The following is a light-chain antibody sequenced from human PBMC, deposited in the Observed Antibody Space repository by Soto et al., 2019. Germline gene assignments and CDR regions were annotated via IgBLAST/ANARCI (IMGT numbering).Light chain of an antibody. CDR2: SND. J-gene: IGLJ7*01. V-gene: IGLV1-44*01. CDR3: ASWDDSLNGAL. CDR1: SSNIGSNT. Sequence: QSVLTQPPSASGTPGQRVNISCSGSSSNIGSNTVNWYQHLPGTAPKLLIYSNDQRPSGVPDRFSGSQSGTSASLAISGLPSEDEADYYCASWDDSLNGALFGGGTQLTVL.